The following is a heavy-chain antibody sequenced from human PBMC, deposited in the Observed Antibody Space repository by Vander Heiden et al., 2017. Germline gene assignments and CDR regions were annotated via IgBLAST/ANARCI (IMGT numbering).Heavy chain of an antibody. D-gene: IGHD3-22*01. CDR2: IYTGGST. V-gene: IGHV4-4*07. J-gene: IGHJ4*02. Sequence: QVQLQESGPGLVRPSATLSLTCAVSGGPMGNFYWAWPPQPAGKALEWLGRIYTGGSTNYNPSLKSRVTMSVATSKNQFSLKLTSVTAADTAVYYCVGNYYDSRGYYFIDSWGQGTLVTVS. CDR3: VGNYYDSRGYYFIDS. CDR1: GGPMGNFY.